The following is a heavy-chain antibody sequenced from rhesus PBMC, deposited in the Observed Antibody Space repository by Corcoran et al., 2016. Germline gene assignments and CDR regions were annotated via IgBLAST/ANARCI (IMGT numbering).Heavy chain of an antibody. V-gene: IGHV3-186*02. D-gene: IGHD3S6*01. CDR2: IRSKYNNYAA. Sequence: EVQLVESGGGLVQPGGSLRLSCAASGFTFSDYAMSWVRQASGKGLEWVGYIRSKYNNYAADYAASVKGRFTISRDDSKNPLYLQMSSLKTEDTAVYYCTTGPFGLDSWGQGVVVTVSS. CDR3: TTGPFGLDS. CDR1: GFTFSDYA. J-gene: IGHJ6*01.